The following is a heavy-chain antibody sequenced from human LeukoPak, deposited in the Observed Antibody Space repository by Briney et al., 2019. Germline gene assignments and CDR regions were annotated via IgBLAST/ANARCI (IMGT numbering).Heavy chain of an antibody. J-gene: IGHJ4*02. V-gene: IGHV1-8*03. CDR2: MNPNSGNT. D-gene: IGHD3-22*01. CDR3: ALDYYDSSAPRY. Sequence: ASVKVSCKASGYTFTSYDINWVRQATGQGLEWMGWMNPNSGNTGYALKFQGRVTITRNTSISTAYMELSSLRSEDTAVYYCALDYYDSSAPRYWGQGTLVTVSS. CDR1: GYTFTSYD.